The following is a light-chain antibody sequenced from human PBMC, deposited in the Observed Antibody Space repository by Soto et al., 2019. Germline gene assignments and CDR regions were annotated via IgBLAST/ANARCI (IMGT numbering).Light chain of an antibody. CDR3: SSYTSSSTVV. Sequence: QSALTQPASVSGSPGQSITISCTGTSSDVGGYNYVSWYQQHPGKAPKLMIYEVSNRPSGVSNRFSGSKSDNTASLTISGLQAQDEADYYWSSYTSSSTVVFGGGTKLTVL. J-gene: IGLJ2*01. CDR1: SSDVGGYNY. CDR2: EVS. V-gene: IGLV2-14*01.